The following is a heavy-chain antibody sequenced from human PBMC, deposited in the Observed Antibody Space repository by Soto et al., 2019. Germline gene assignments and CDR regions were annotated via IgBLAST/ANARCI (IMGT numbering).Heavy chain of an antibody. D-gene: IGHD5-18*01. CDR3: ARTGSGYSYDYYGMDV. CDR2: INPNSGGT. CDR1: GYTFTGYY. J-gene: IGHJ6*02. V-gene: IGHV1-2*04. Sequence: SVKVSCKASGYTFTGYYMHWVRQAPVQGLEWMGWINPNSGGTNYAQKFQGWVTMTRDTSISTAYMELSRLRSDDTAVYYCARTGSGYSYDYYGMDVWGQGTTVTVSS.